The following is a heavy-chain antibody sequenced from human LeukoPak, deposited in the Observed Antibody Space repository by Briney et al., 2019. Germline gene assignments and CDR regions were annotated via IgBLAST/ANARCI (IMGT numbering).Heavy chain of an antibody. CDR2: ISGSGGST. D-gene: IGHD3-22*01. Sequence: GGSLRLSCAASGFIFSLYLMSWVRQAPGKGLEWVSAISGSGGSTYYADSVKGRFTISRDNSKNTLYLQMNSLRAEDTAVYYCAKSYYDSSGYNYWGQGTLVTVSS. V-gene: IGHV3-23*01. CDR3: AKSYYDSSGYNY. CDR1: GFIFSLYL. J-gene: IGHJ4*02.